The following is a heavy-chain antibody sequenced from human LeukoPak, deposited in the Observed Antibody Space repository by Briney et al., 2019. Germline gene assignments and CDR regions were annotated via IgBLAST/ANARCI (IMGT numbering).Heavy chain of an antibody. D-gene: IGHD3-10*01. V-gene: IGHV4-34*01. CDR2: INHSGST. CDR1: GGSFSGYY. CDR3: ARAPGGYGSGSRGAFDI. J-gene: IGHJ3*02. Sequence: KSSETLSFTCAVYGGSFSGYYWSWIRQPPGKGLEWIGEINHSGSTNYNPSLKSRVTISADTSQNQFSLKLSSVTAADTAVYYCARAPGGYGSGSRGAFDIWGQGTMVTVSS.